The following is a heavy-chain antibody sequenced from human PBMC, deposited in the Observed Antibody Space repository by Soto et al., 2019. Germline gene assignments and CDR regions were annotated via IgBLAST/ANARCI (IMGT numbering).Heavy chain of an antibody. J-gene: IGHJ5*02. V-gene: IGHV4-59*01. CDR2: ISHSGST. Sequence: QVQLQESGPGLVKPSDTLSLTCTVSGASITTYYWSWIRQPPGKGLEWIGYISHSGSTDYNPSLKSRVTISFDASKNQISLQGRTATAADAAVYYCARDLKEYCSDGKCNWFDPWGQGTLVTVSS. CDR1: GASITTYY. D-gene: IGHD2-15*01. CDR3: ARDLKEYCSDGKCNWFDP.